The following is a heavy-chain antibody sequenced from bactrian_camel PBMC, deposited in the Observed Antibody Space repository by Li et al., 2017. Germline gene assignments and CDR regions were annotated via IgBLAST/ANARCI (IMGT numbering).Heavy chain of an antibody. CDR1: GYTYSPYC. D-gene: IGHD6*01. J-gene: IGHJ4*01. V-gene: IGHV3S1*01. CDR2: IYPGDNTT. Sequence: HVQLVESGGDLVQPGGSLRLSCAASGYTYSPYCMAWLRQVPGKQREGVATIYPGDNTTLYADSAKGRFTISQDNAKHMLYLQMNSLSPEDTAVYYCAASPRPNSFGCTWSQLYERGYWGQGTQVTVS. CDR3: AASPRPNSFGCTWSQLYERGY.